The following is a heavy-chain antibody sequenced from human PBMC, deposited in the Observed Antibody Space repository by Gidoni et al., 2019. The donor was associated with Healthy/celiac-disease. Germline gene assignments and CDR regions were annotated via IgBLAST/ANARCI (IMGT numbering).Heavy chain of an antibody. J-gene: IGHJ4*02. CDR1: GYSFTSYW. CDR3: ARGDDSSGYPIPYFDY. D-gene: IGHD3-22*01. CDR2: IYPGDSDT. V-gene: IGHV5-51*01. Sequence: EVQLVQSGAEVKKPGESLKISCKGSGYSFTSYWIGWVRQMPGKGLEWMGIIYPGDSDTRYSPSFQGQVTISADKSISTAYLQWSSLKASDTAMYYCARGDDSSGYPIPYFDYWGQGTLVTVSS.